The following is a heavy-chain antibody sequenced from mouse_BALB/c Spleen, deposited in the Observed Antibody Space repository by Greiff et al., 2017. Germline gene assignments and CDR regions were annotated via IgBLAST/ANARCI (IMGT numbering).Heavy chain of an antibody. CDR1: GYTFSSYW. CDR3: ARGGPLYYFDY. J-gene: IGHJ2*01. Sequence: QVQLQQSGAELMKPGASVKISCKATGYTFSSYWIEWVKQRPGHGLEWIGEILPGSGSTNYNEKFKGKATFTADTSSNTAYMQLSSLTSEDSAVYYCARGGPLYYFDYWGQGTTLTVSS. CDR2: ILPGSGST. V-gene: IGHV1-9*01.